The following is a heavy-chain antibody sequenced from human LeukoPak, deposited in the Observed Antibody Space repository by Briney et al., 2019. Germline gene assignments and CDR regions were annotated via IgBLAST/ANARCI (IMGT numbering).Heavy chain of an antibody. D-gene: IGHD1-26*01. CDR3: ATTTIRLGY. CDR2: INHSGST. Sequence: SETLSLTCAVYGESFSGFYWTWIRQPPGKGLEWIGEINHSGSTNYDPSLESRVTISVDTSNNQFSLKLSSVTAADTAVYYCATTTIRLGYWGQGTLVTVSS. J-gene: IGHJ4*02. CDR1: GESFSGFY. V-gene: IGHV4-34*01.